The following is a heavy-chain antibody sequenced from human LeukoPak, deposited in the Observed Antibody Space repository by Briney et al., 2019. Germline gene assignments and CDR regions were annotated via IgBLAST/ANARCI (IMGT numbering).Heavy chain of an antibody. CDR2: INPYSGNT. CDR1: GYTFTEHP. J-gene: IGHJ4*02. V-gene: IGHV1-2*07. CDR3: ARGSRVGATFDN. D-gene: IGHD1-26*01. Sequence: ASVKVSRKASGYTFTEHPMHWVRQAPGQGLEWVGDINPYSGNTNYAHHFQGRVTMTLDTSINVAYLEVRRLKVNDTAMYYCARGSRVGATFDNWGQGTLVIVSS.